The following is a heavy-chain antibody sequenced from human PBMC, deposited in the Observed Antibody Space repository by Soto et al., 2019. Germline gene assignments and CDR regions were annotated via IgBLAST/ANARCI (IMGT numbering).Heavy chain of an antibody. Sequence: SVKVSCKASGFTFTSSSMHWGRQVRGQRLEWIGWIVVGSGNTNYAQKFQERVTITRDMSTSTAYMELSSLRSEDTAVYYCAADVVVVAATHCNCWGHGSLVSVSS. CDR2: IVVGSGNT. D-gene: IGHD2-15*01. V-gene: IGHV1-58*02. CDR1: GFTFTSSS. CDR3: AADVVVVAATHCNC. J-gene: IGHJ4*01.